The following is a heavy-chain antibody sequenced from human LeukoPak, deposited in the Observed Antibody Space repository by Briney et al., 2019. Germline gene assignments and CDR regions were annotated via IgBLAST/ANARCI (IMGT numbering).Heavy chain of an antibody. V-gene: IGHV3-7*01. J-gene: IGHJ4*02. CDR3: AREKVTTQSTVFDY. CDR1: GFTFSSYW. Sequence: PGGSLRLSCAASGFTFSSYWMSWVRQAPGKGLEWVANIKQDGSEKDFVDSVKGRFTISRDNAKNSLYLQMNSLRAEDTAVYYCAREKVTTQSTVFDYWGQGTLVTVSS. CDR2: IKQDGSEK. D-gene: IGHD4-17*01.